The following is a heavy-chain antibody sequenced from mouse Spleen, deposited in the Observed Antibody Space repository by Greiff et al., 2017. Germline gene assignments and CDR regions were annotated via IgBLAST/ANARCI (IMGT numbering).Heavy chain of an antibody. CDR2: IWSDGST. Sequence: VKLMESGPGLVAPSQSLSITCTISGFSLTSYGVHWVGQPPGKGLEWLVMIWSDGSTTYNSALKSRLSISKDNSKSQVFLKMNSLQTDDTAMYYCARHEGTTDAMDYWGQGTSVTVSS. CDR1: GFSLTSYG. D-gene: IGHD1-1*01. V-gene: IGHV2-6-1*01. J-gene: IGHJ4*01. CDR3: ARHEGTTDAMDY.